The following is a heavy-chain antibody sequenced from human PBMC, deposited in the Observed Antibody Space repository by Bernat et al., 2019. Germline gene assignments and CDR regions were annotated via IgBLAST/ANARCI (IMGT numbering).Heavy chain of an antibody. CDR1: GFTFGSYA. Sequence: EVQLLESGGGLVQPGGSLRLSCAASGFTFGSYAMSWVRQAPGKGLEWVSAIRGSGGSTFYADSVKGRFTISRDNSKNTLFLQMNSLRAEDTAVYYCAKDSLPYTGGSYDYWGQGTLVTVSS. CDR2: IRGSGGST. J-gene: IGHJ4*02. V-gene: IGHV3-23*01. CDR3: AKDSLPYTGGSYDY. D-gene: IGHD2-2*01.